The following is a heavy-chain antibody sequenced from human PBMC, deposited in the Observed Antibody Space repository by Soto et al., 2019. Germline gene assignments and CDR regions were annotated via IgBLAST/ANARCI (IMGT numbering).Heavy chain of an antibody. D-gene: IGHD3-22*01. J-gene: IGHJ4*02. CDR1: GFTFSSYG. CDR2: IWYDGSNK. CDR3: AGALDSSGYSDY. Sequence: HPGGSLRLSCAASGFTFSSYGMHWVRQAPGKGLEWVAVIWYDGSNKYYADSVKGRFTISRDNSKNTLYLQMNSLRAEDTAVYYCAGALDSSGYSDYWGQGTLVTVSS. V-gene: IGHV3-33*01.